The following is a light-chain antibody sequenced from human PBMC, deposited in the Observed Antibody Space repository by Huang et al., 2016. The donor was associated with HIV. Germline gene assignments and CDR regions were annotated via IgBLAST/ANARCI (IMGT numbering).Light chain of an antibody. Sequence: EIVMTQSPATLSVSPGERATLSCRASQSVSSNLAWYQQKPGQAPRLLIYGASTSATGIQARFSGSGSGTEFTLTISSLQSEDFAVYYCQQYNNWPPLITFGQGTRLEIK. V-gene: IGKV3-15*01. CDR3: QQYNNWPPLIT. CDR2: GAS. CDR1: QSVSSN. J-gene: IGKJ5*01.